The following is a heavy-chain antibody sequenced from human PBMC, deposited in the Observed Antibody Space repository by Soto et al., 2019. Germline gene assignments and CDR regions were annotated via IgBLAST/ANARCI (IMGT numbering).Heavy chain of an antibody. Sequence: QVQLVESGGGLVKPGGSLRLTCAASGFSISDHYMSWIRQAPGKGLEGVSYSSNSGTFTKYADSVKGRFSIPRDNAKNSLYLEINSLRGEDTAIYYCARSGDNYNVLDYWGQGTPGTVSS. D-gene: IGHD3-10*02. CDR2: SSNSGTFT. CDR3: ARSGDNYNVLDY. J-gene: IGHJ4*02. CDR1: GFSISDHY. V-gene: IGHV3-11*05.